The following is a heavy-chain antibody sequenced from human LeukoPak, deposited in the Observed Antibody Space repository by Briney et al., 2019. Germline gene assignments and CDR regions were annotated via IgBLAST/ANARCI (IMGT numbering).Heavy chain of an antibody. CDR3: ARDELVVGAHDY. J-gene: IGHJ4*02. CDR1: GGSSSSSSYY. CDR2: IYYSGST. D-gene: IGHD2-15*01. Sequence: PSAALSLTCTVSGGSSSSSSYYRGWIRQPPGKGLEWIGSIYYSGSTYYNPSLKSRVTISVDTSKNQFSLKLSSVTAADTAVYYCARDELVVGAHDYWGQGTLVTVSS. V-gene: IGHV4-39*07.